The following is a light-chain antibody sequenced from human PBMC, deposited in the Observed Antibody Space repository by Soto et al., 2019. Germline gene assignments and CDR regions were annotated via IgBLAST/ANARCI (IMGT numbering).Light chain of an antibody. CDR3: ATWDNGLPGVV. Sequence: QSVLTQPPSTSGTPGQRVTISCSGSSSNIGSNTVHWYQQIPGTAPKLLIYTNNQRSSGVSDRFSGSKSDTSASLVISGLQSEDEADYYCATWDNGLPGVVFGGGTKLTVL. V-gene: IGLV1-44*01. CDR2: TNN. CDR1: SSNIGSNT. J-gene: IGLJ2*01.